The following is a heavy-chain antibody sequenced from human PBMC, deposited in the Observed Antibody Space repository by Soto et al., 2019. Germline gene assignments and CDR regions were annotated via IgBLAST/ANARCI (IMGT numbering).Heavy chain of an antibody. D-gene: IGHD3-3*01. CDR3: ARNVDFWSGYHFDY. CDR1: GGSISSFCYY. CDR2: IYYSGST. Sequence: PSETLSLTCTVSGGSISSFCYYWSWIRQHPGKGLEWIGYIYYSGSTYYNPSLKSRVTISVDTSKNQFSLKLSSVTAADTAVYYCARNVDFWSGYHFDYWGQGTLVTVSS. J-gene: IGHJ4*02. V-gene: IGHV4-31*03.